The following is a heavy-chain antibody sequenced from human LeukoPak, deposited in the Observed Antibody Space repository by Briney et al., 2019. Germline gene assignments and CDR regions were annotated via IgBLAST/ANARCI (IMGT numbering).Heavy chain of an antibody. Sequence: VASVKVSCKASGYTFTGYYMHWVRQAPGQGLEWMGWINPNSGGTNYAQKFQGRVTMTKDTSISTAYMELSRLRSDDTAVYYCARPQTPTEGYYYYYGMDVWGQGTTVTVSS. CDR2: INPNSGGT. V-gene: IGHV1-2*02. J-gene: IGHJ6*02. CDR1: GYTFTGYY. CDR3: ARPQTPTEGYYYYYGMDV.